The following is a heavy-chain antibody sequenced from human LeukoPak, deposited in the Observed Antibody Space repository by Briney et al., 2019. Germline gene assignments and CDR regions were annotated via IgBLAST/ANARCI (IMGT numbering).Heavy chain of an antibody. Sequence: ASVKVSCKASGGTFSSYAISWVRQAPGQGLEWMGWISAYNGNTNYAQKLQGRVTMTTDTPTSTAYMELRSLRSDDAAVYYCARAPPYYYGLDIWGQGTMVTVSS. CDR3: ARAPPYYYGLDI. V-gene: IGHV1-18*01. CDR2: ISAYNGNT. CDR1: GGTFSSYA. J-gene: IGHJ3*02. D-gene: IGHD3-10*01.